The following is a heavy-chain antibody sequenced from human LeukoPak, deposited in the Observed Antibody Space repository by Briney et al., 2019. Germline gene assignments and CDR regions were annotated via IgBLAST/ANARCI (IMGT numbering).Heavy chain of an antibody. CDR2: MNPNSGNT. CDR3: ARGIVDTAMALPNTAFDY. Sequence: CASVKVSCKGSGYTFTSYDINGVRQATGQGLEWMGWMNPNSGNTGYAQKFQGRVTMTRNTSISTAYMELSSLRSEDTAVYYCARGIVDTAMALPNTAFDYWGQGTLVIVSS. CDR1: GYTFTSYD. J-gene: IGHJ4*02. V-gene: IGHV1-8*02. D-gene: IGHD5-18*01.